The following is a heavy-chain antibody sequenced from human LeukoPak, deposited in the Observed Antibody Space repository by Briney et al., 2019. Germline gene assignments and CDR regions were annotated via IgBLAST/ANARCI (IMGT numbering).Heavy chain of an antibody. J-gene: IGHJ4*02. Sequence: GEPLQISSQGSGYSFTSYWIGWARPMPGQGLEWMGIIYPSDSDTRYSPSFQGQVTISADKSISTAYLQWSSLKASDTAMYYCARHVSIAAVDYWGQGTLVIVSS. CDR2: IYPSDSDT. CDR1: GYSFTSYW. V-gene: IGHV5-51*01. D-gene: IGHD6-13*01. CDR3: ARHVSIAAVDY.